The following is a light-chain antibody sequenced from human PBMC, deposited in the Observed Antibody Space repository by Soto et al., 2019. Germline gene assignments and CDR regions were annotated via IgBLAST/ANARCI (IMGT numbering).Light chain of an antibody. V-gene: IGKV2-30*01. CDR1: QSLQYKDGNTY. Sequence: DVVLTQSPLSLPVTLGQPASISCRSSQSLQYKDGNTYLHWFQQRPGQSPRRLIYLVSNRDSGVPDRFSGSGLGTDFTLRSSRVEAEDVGVYYCMQSVYGPPYTFGQGTKLEI. J-gene: IGKJ2*01. CDR3: MQSVYGPPYT. CDR2: LVS.